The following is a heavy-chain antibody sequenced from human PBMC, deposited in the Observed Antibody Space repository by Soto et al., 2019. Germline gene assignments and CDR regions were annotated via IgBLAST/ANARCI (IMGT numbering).Heavy chain of an antibody. D-gene: IGHD2-8*01. V-gene: IGHV3-23*01. CDR3: AKVVLMVYATGWFDP. CDR2: ISGSGGST. J-gene: IGHJ5*02. CDR1: GFTFSSYA. Sequence: EVQLLESGGGLVQPGGSLRLSCAASGFTFSSYAMSWVRQAPGKGLEWVSAISGSGGSTYYADSVKGLFTISRHNSKNPLYLQVNSLRAEDTAVYYCAKVVLMVYATGWFDPWGQGTLVTVSS.